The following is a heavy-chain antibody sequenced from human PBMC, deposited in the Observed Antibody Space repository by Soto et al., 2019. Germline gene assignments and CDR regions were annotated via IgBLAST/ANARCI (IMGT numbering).Heavy chain of an antibody. D-gene: IGHD1-1*01. Sequence: QVQLVESGGGVVQPGRSLRLSCAASGFTFSNYAMHWVRQAPGKGLDWVAVISSDGSSKYYADSVKGRFTVSRDDSKTTLYIQMNSLRPEDTAVYYCVRDAWTVSPLFDYWGQGTLVTVSS. CDR3: VRDAWTVSPLFDY. CDR1: GFTFSNYA. CDR2: ISSDGSSK. J-gene: IGHJ4*02. V-gene: IGHV3-30-3*01.